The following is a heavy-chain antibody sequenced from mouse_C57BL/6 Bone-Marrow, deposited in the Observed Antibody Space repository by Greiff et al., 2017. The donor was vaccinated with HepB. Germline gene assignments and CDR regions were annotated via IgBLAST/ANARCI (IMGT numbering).Heavy chain of an antibody. CDR1: GYTFTDYY. D-gene: IGHD1-1*01. J-gene: IGHJ4*01. CDR3: ARRPYYGTYYAMDY. CDR2: INPYNGGT. V-gene: IGHV1-19*01. Sequence: EVKLQQSGPVLVKPGASVKMSCKASGYTFTDYYMNWVKQSHGKSLEWIGVINPYNGGTSYNQKFKGKATLTVDKSSSTAYMELNSLTSEDSAVYYCARRPYYGTYYAMDYWGQGTSVTVSS.